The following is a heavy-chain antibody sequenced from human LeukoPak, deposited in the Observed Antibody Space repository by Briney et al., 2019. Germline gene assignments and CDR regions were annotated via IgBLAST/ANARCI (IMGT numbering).Heavy chain of an antibody. D-gene: IGHD3-16*02. V-gene: IGHV3-48*03. Sequence: AGGSLRLSCAASGFTFSSYEMNWVRQAPGKGLEWVSHISSSGSTIYYADSVKGRFTISRDNAKNSLYLQMNSLRVEDTAVYYCARDFELSHWGQGTLVTVSS. J-gene: IGHJ4*02. CDR3: ARDFELSH. CDR2: ISSSGSTI. CDR1: GFTFSSYE.